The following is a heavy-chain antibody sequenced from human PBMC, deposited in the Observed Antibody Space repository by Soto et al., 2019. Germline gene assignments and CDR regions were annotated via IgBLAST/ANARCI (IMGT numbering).Heavy chain of an antibody. CDR1: GFTFSSYG. J-gene: IGHJ6*02. Sequence: GGSLRLSCAASGFTFSSYGMHWVRQAPGKGLEWVAVISYDGSNKYYADSVKGRFTISRDNSKNTLYLQMNSLRAEDTAVYYCGKAKTTMLYYYGMDVWGQGTTVTVSS. V-gene: IGHV3-30*18. D-gene: IGHD4-4*01. CDR2: ISYDGSNK. CDR3: GKAKTTMLYYYGMDV.